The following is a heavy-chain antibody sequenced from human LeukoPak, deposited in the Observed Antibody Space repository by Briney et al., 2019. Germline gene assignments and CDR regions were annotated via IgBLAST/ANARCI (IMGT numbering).Heavy chain of an antibody. CDR1: GDSISPYY. V-gene: IGHV4-59*01. Sequence: SETLSLTCAVSGDSISPYYWGWIRQPPGKGLEWIDYIYYSGDTTYNPSLKSRVTMSVDTSKNQFSLKLSSVTAADTAVYYCARDKQPGDYWGQGALVTVSS. CDR3: ARDKQPGDY. J-gene: IGHJ4*02. CDR2: IYYSGDT. D-gene: IGHD1-1*01.